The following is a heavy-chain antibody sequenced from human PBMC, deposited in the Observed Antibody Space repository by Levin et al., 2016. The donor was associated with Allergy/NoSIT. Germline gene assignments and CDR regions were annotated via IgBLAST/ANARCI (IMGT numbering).Heavy chain of an antibody. CDR2: IYYSGST. D-gene: IGHD3-16*01. V-gene: IGHV4-59*01. CDR1: GGSISSYY. J-gene: IGHJ5*02. CDR3: AGEKKGVMVDP. Sequence: SETLSLTCTVSGGSISSYYWSWIRQPPGKGLEWIGYIYYSGSTNYNPSLKSRVTISVDTSKNQFSLKLSSVTAADTAVYYCAGEKKGVMVDPWGQGTLVTVSS.